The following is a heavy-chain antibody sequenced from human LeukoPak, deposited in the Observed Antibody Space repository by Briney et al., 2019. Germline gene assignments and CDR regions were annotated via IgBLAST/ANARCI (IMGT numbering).Heavy chain of an antibody. D-gene: IGHD3-3*01. CDR1: GGSISSGSYY. CDR3: ARVGFWSGYYTFDY. CDR2: IYTSGST. J-gene: IGHJ4*02. Sequence: KTSETLSLTCTVSGGSISSGSYYWSWIRQPAGKGLEWIGRIYTSGSTNYNPSLKSRVTISVDTSKYQFSLKLSSVTAADTAVYYCARVGFWSGYYTFDYWGQGTLVTVSS. V-gene: IGHV4-61*02.